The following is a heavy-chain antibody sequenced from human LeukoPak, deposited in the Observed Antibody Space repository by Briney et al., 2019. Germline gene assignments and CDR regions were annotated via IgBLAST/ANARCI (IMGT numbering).Heavy chain of an antibody. J-gene: IGHJ4*02. V-gene: IGHV5-51*01. CDR1: GYIFTNHW. CDR3: ARHQSPYCSGGNCYFDY. Sequence: PGESLKISCRGSGYIFTNHWIGWVRQIPGKGLEWMGIISPSDSDTRYSPSFQGQVTISADKSIRTAYLQWSSLKASDTAMYYCARHQSPYCSGGNCYFDYWGQGTLVTVSS. D-gene: IGHD2-15*01. CDR2: ISPSDSDT.